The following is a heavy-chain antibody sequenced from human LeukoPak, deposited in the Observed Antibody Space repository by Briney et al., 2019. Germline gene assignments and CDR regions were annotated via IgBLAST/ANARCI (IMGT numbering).Heavy chain of an antibody. Sequence: PSETLSLTCTVSGVSFSSFQWSWIRQSPVRGLEWIGNIHMTGRTDYNPSLKSRVTISVDTSKSQFSLLLTSVSAADTALYFCATSYEAKLSPFDLLGQGILVTVSS. CDR3: ATSYEAKLSPFDL. D-gene: IGHD3-3*01. J-gene: IGHJ4*02. CDR1: GVSFSSFQ. V-gene: IGHV4-4*08. CDR2: IHMTGRT.